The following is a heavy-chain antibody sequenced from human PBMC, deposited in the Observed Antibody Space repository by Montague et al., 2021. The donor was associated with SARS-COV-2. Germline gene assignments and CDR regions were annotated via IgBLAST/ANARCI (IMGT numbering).Heavy chain of an antibody. CDR3: ARWDPQTLTVISLRGKSANDY. CDR2: INDRGVTNY. CDR1: GESFSGFF. D-gene: IGHD4-11*01. J-gene: IGHJ4*02. V-gene: IGHV4-34*01. Sequence: SETLSLTCAVYGESFSGFFWSWIRQPPGKGLEWIAEINDRGVTNYNYNPSLGSRVTISADTSKNQFSLKLRSVTAADTAVHYCARWDPQTLTVISLRGKSANDYWGQGTLVTVSP.